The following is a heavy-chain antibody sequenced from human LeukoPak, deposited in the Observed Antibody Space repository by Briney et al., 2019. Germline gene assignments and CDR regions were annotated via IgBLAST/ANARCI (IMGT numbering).Heavy chain of an antibody. Sequence: EGSLRLSCAASGFTFSSYGMHWVRQAPGKGLEWVAVISYDGSSKYYADSVKGRFTISRDNSKNTLYLQMNSLRAEDTAVYYCAKDSAQTIEYFQHWGQGTLVTVSS. CDR2: ISYDGSSK. CDR3: AKDSAQTIEYFQH. D-gene: IGHD3-10*01. CDR1: GFTFSSYG. J-gene: IGHJ1*01. V-gene: IGHV3-30*18.